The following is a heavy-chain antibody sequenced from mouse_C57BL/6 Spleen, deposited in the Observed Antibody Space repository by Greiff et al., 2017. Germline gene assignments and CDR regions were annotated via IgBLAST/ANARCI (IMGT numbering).Heavy chain of an antibody. D-gene: IGHD2-4*01. V-gene: IGHV1-80*01. CDR1: GYAFSSYW. CDR3: ARNDYDYDVDY. J-gene: IGHJ2*01. Sequence: VQLVESGAELVKPGASVKISCKASGYAFSSYWMNWVKQRPGKGLEWIGQIYPGDGDTNYNGKFKGKATLTADKSSSTAYMQLSSLTSEDSAVYFCARNDYDYDVDYWGQGTTLTVSS. CDR2: IYPGDGDT.